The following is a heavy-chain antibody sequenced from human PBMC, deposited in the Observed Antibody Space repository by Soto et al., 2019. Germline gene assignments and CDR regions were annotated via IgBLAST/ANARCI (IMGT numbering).Heavy chain of an antibody. CDR2: VNPNRGGS. J-gene: IGHJ6*02. Sequence: QVQLVQSGAEVKKPGASVKVSCKASGYACTGYYMHWVRQAPGQGVEWMGWVNPNRGGSNYAQRFQGRVTMTRDTSISTAYMELSRLRSADTDVYYCARDSPVLMVYAITAYYYYGMDVWGQGTTVTVSS. V-gene: IGHV1-2*02. CDR1: GYACTGYY. CDR3: ARDSPVLMVYAITAYYYYGMDV. D-gene: IGHD2-8*01.